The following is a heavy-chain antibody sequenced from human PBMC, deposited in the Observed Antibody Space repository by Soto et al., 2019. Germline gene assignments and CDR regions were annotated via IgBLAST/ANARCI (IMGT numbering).Heavy chain of an antibody. J-gene: IGHJ4*02. CDR2: IYDSGST. Sequence: SETLSLTCTVSDGSISSYYWSWLRQPPGKGLEWIGYIYDSGSTLYNPSLKSRVTISVDRPNNQFSLKLRSVTAADTAIYYCAGDIRCGSYSFDFCGQGTLVTVSS. CDR1: DGSISSYY. CDR3: AGDIRCGSYSFDF. V-gene: IGHV4-59*08. D-gene: IGHD1-26*01.